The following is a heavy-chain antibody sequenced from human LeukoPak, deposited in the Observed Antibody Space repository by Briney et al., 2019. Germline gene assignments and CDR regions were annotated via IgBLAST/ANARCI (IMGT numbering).Heavy chain of an antibody. CDR1: GFTVSSNY. J-gene: IGHJ6*03. Sequence: GGSLRLSCAASGFTVSSNYMSWVRQAPGKGLEWVSVIYSGGSTYYADSVKGRFTISRDNSKNTLYVQMNSLRAEDTAVYYCARVYYDILTGYSPYYYYYYMDVWGKGTTVTISS. V-gene: IGHV3-53*01. CDR3: ARVYYDILTGYSPYYYYYYMDV. CDR2: IYSGGST. D-gene: IGHD3-9*01.